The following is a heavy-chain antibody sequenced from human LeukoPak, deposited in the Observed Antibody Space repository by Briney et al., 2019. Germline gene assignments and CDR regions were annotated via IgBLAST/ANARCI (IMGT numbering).Heavy chain of an antibody. CDR1: GYTFTSYY. J-gene: IGHJ6*02. CDR3: ARDRGPTTVVTTPNPYYYYYCGMDV. D-gene: IGHD4-23*01. V-gene: IGHV1-46*01. CDR2: INPSGGST. Sequence: ASVKVSCKASGYTFTSYYMHWVRQAPGQGLEWMGIINPSGGSTSYAQKFQGRVTMTRDTSTSTVYMELSSLRSEDTAVYYCARDRGPTTVVTTPNPYYYYYCGMDVWGQGTTVTVSS.